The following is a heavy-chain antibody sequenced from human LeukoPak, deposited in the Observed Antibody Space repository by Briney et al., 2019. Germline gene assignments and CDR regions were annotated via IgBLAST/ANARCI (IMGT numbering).Heavy chain of an antibody. J-gene: IGHJ4*02. Sequence: GGSLTLSCVASGFNFNNYDLHWVRQAPGKGLEWVAFIKFHGHETFYADSVEGRFTFSRDNSRNTLYLQMNSLRSEDTAVYYCAREATICTNADCRTGFDYWGQGTLVAVST. V-gene: IGHV3-30*02. CDR2: IKFHGHET. CDR1: GFNFNNYD. D-gene: IGHD5-24*01. CDR3: AREATICTNADCRTGFDY.